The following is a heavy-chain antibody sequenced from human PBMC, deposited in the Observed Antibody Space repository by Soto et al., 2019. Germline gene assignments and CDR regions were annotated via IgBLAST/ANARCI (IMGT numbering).Heavy chain of an antibody. CDR1: GFTFDDYG. V-gene: IGHV3-20*04. CDR3: ARLYSSGWYGPGRY. CDR2: INWNGGST. Sequence: EVPLVESGGGVVRPGGSLRLSCAASGFTFDDYGMSWVRQAPGKGLEWVSGINWNGGSTGYEDSVKGRFTISRDNAKNSLYLQMNSLSAEDTALYYCARLYSSGWYGPGRYWGQGTRVTVSS. J-gene: IGHJ4*02. D-gene: IGHD6-19*01.